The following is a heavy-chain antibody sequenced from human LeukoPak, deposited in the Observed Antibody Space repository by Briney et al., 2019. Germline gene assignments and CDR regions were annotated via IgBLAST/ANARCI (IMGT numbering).Heavy chain of an antibody. J-gene: IGHJ4*02. CDR2: IYYSGST. CDR1: GGSISSGGYY. CDR3: ARGSRGYSSRTFDY. Sequence: SETLSLTCTVSGGSISSGGYYWSWIRQHPGKGLEWIGYIYYSGSTNYNPSLKSRVTISVDTSKNQFSLKLNSVTAADTAVYYCARGSRGYSSRTFDYWGQGTLVTVSS. D-gene: IGHD6-13*01. V-gene: IGHV4-31*03.